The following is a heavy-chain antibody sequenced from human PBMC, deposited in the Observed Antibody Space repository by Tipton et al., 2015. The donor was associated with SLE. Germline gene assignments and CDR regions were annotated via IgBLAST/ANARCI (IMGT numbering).Heavy chain of an antibody. CDR2: ISWDGGST. V-gene: IGHV3-43D*04. CDR3: AREGSSPWAFDI. J-gene: IGHJ3*02. Sequence: SLRLSCAASGFTFDDYAMHWVRQAPGKGLEWVSLISWDGGSTYYADSVKGRFTISRDNSRNTLYLQMNSLRAEDTAVYYCAREGSSPWAFDIWGQGTMVTVSS. CDR1: GFTFDDYA. D-gene: IGHD6-13*01.